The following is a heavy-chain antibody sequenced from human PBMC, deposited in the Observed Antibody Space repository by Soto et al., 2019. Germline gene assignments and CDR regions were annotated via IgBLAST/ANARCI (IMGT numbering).Heavy chain of an antibody. D-gene: IGHD1-26*01. CDR1: GFTVNSNY. CDR2: TNTGGTT. Sequence: EVQVLATGGGLIQPGGSLRLSCAASGFTVNSNYMSWVRQAPGEGLQWVSITNTGGTTYYADSVKGRFTVSRDNSKNTLYLQMTSLRAEDTAVYYCAKGDGFMVAVWGQGTTVSVSS. CDR3: AKGDGFMVAV. V-gene: IGHV3-53*02. J-gene: IGHJ6*01.